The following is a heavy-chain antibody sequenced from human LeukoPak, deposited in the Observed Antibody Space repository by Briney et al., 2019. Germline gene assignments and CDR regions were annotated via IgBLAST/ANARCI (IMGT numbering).Heavy chain of an antibody. Sequence: SVKVSCKASGGTFSSYAISWVRQAPGQGLEWMGGIIPIFGTANYAQKFQGRVTITADKSTSTAYMELSSLRSEDTAVYYCAGDRVGATGRGYYYYYMDVWGKGTTVTVSS. CDR1: GGTFSSYA. CDR3: AGDRVGATGRGYYYYYMDV. D-gene: IGHD1-26*01. CDR2: IIPIFGTA. V-gene: IGHV1-69*06. J-gene: IGHJ6*03.